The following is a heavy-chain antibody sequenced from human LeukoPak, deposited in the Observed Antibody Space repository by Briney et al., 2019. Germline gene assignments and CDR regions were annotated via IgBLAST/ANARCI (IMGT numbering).Heavy chain of an antibody. CDR3: AAQKRGNYRPYYFDY. Sequence: PGGSLRLSCAASGFTFSSYGMHWVRQAPGKGLEWVALISYDGSNKYYADSVKGRFTLSRDNSKNTLYLQMNSLRAEDTALYYCAAQKRGNYRPYYFDYWGQGTLVTVSS. V-gene: IGHV3-30*03. CDR1: GFTFSSYG. J-gene: IGHJ4*02. D-gene: IGHD3-16*02. CDR2: ISYDGSNK.